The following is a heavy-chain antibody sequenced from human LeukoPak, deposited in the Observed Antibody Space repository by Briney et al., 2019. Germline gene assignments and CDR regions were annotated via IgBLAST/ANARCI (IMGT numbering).Heavy chain of an antibody. CDR3: ARRGDGRNYPTEY. D-gene: IGHD5-24*01. CDR1: GYSITNYC. CDR2: IYPADSDT. J-gene: IGHJ4*02. V-gene: IGHV5-51*01. Sequence: AEALKISCKGSGYSITNYCIGWVRQIPPKDLEWMGIIYPADSDTCYIPSFRGQVTISADKSTSTAYLQWSSPKASDTAMYYCARRGDGRNYPTEYWGQGNLVPVSS.